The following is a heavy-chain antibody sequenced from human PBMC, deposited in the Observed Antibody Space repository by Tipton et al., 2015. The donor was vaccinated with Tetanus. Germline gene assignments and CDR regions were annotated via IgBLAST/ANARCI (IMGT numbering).Heavy chain of an antibody. Sequence: SLRLSCAASGFTFSSYSMNWVRQAPGKGLEWVSYISSSSSTIYYADSVKGRFTISRDNAKNSLYLQMNSLRAEDTAVYYCARDRYSSGWYGTDYWGQGTLVTVSS. CDR1: GFTFSSYS. CDR2: ISSSSSTI. J-gene: IGHJ4*02. CDR3: ARDRYSSGWYGTDY. V-gene: IGHV3-48*01. D-gene: IGHD6-19*01.